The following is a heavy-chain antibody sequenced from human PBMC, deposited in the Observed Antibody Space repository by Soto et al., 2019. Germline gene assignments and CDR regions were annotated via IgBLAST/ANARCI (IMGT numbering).Heavy chain of an antibody. Sequence: SVKVSCKASGFTFTSSAVQWVRQARGQRLEWIGWIVVGSGNTNYAQKFQERVTITRDMSTSTAYMELSSLRSEDTAVYYCAAAFPHSDFWVGPPPFAGMDVWGQGTTVTVSS. CDR2: IVVGSGNT. D-gene: IGHD3-3*01. V-gene: IGHV1-58*01. CDR1: GFTFTSSA. J-gene: IGHJ6*02. CDR3: AAAFPHSDFWVGPPPFAGMDV.